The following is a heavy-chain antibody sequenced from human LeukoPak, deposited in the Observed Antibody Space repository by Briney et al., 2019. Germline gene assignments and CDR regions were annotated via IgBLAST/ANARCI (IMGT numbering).Heavy chain of an antibody. Sequence: GGSLRLSRAASGVTLWSYDMTCVRATRGEGGVGCSSIGVRGGSTYYAASVTGPLTISRDNHKNTLYMQMNSLRAEDTAVYYCARSLAVGTRHYDSWGQGTLVTVSS. V-gene: IGHV3-23*01. CDR3: ARSLAVGTRHYDS. CDR1: GVTLWSYD. CDR2: IGVRGGST. D-gene: IGHD3-10*01. J-gene: IGHJ4*02.